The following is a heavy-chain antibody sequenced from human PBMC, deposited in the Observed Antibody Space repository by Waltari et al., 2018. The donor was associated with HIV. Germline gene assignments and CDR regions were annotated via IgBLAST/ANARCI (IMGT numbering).Heavy chain of an antibody. J-gene: IGHJ4*02. Sequence: QVHLQGSGPGLVKPSETLSLSCTVSGVSVRSGPSYWSWIRQPPGKGLECIGYIYTGSTNYNPSLKSRVNISADTSKNQFSLSLSSVTAADTAVYYCATWAGYCSSVSCFYYFDNWGQGTLVTVSS. D-gene: IGHD2-2*01. V-gene: IGHV4-61*01. CDR1: GVSVRSGPSY. CDR2: IYTGST. CDR3: ATWAGYCSSVSCFYYFDN.